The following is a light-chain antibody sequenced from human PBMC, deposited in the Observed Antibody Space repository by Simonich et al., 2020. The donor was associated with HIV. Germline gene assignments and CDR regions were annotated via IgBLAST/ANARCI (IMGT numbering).Light chain of an antibody. Sequence: DIVMTQSPLSLPVTPGEPASISCRSSQSLLHSNGYNYLDWYLQKPGQSPQLLIYSGSNRASGVPDRFSGSGSGTDFTLKISRVEAEDVGVYYCMQNIQLPPTFGPGTKVDIK. J-gene: IGKJ3*01. CDR2: SGS. V-gene: IGKV2-28*01. CDR3: MQNIQLPPT. CDR1: QSLLHSNGYNY.